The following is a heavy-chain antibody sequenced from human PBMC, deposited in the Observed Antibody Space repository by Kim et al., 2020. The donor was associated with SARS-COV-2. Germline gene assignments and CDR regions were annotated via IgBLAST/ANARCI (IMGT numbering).Heavy chain of an antibody. CDR3: ASSGGSSLLDAPDAFDI. V-gene: IGHV1-69*04. CDR2: IIPILGIA. D-gene: IGHD2-15*01. J-gene: IGHJ3*02. Sequence: SVKVSCKASGGTFSSYAISWVRQAPGQGLEWMGRIIPILGIANYAQKFQGRVTITADKSTSTAYMELSSLRSEDTAVYYCASSGGSSLLDAPDAFDIWGQGTMVTVSS. CDR1: GGTFSSYA.